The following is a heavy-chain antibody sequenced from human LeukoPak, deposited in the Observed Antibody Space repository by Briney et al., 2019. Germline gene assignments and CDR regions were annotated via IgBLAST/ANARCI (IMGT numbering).Heavy chain of an antibody. V-gene: IGHV4-59*12. Sequence: SETLSLTCTVSGDSISSYSWSWIRQPPGKGLEWIGYIYYSGRTNYNPSLKSRVTTSVDTSKNQFSLRLSSVTAADTAVYYCAVLTALYFGDERVYFFDYWGEGTLVTVSS. CDR2: IYYSGRT. D-gene: IGHD3-10*01. CDR3: AVLTALYFGDERVYFFDY. CDR1: GDSISSYS. J-gene: IGHJ4*02.